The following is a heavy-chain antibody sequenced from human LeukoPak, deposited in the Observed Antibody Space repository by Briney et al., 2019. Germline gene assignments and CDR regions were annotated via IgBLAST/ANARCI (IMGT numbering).Heavy chain of an antibody. CDR1: GFTLSSYG. D-gene: IGHD1-26*01. V-gene: IGHV3-30*03. CDR3: AREVRISGFDY. J-gene: IGHJ4*02. CDR2: ISYDGSNK. Sequence: GGSLRLSCAASGFTLSSYGMSWVRQAPGKGLEWVAVISYDGSNKYYADSVKGRFTISRDNSKNTLYLQMNSLRAEDTAVYYCAREVRISGFDYWGQGTLVTVSS.